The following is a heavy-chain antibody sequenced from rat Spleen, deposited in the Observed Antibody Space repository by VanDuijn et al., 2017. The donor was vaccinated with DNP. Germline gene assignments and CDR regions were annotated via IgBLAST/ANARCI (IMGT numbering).Heavy chain of an antibody. D-gene: IGHD5-1*01. V-gene: IGHV5-31*01. J-gene: IGHJ3*01. CDR3: ARDRTGTWFAY. CDR1: GFTFNNYW. CDR2: ITSSGGGS. Sequence: EVQLVESGGDLVQPGRSLKLSCVASGFTFNNYWMTWIRQVPGKGLEWVASITSSGGGSYFPDSVKGRFTISRDNAKNTLYLQMNSLRSEDTATYYCARDRTGTWFAYWGQGTLVTVSS.